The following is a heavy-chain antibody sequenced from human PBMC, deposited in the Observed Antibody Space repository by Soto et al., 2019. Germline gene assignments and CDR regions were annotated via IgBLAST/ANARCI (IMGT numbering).Heavy chain of an antibody. D-gene: IGHD5-12*01. Sequence: PGGSLRLSCAASGFTLSSYGMHWVRQAPGKGLEWVAVIWCDGSNKYYADSVKGRFTISRDNSKNTLYLQMNSLRAEDTAVYYCARGRDGYNYWFDYWGQGTLVTVSS. CDR2: IWCDGSNK. CDR1: GFTLSSYG. CDR3: ARGRDGYNYWFDY. J-gene: IGHJ4*02. V-gene: IGHV3-33*01.